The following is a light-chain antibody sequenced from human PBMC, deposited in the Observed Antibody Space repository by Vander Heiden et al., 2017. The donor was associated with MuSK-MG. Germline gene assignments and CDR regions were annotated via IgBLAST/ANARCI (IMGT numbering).Light chain of an antibody. J-gene: IGLJ2*01. V-gene: IGLV2-14*01. CDR2: DVS. CDR3: SSYTSSSNVV. Sequence: QSALTQPASLSGSPGQSITISCTGTSSDVVGYNYVSWYQPHPGKAPQLMIYDVSNRPSGVSNRFSGSKSGNTASLTISGLQAEDEADYYCSSYTSSSNVVFGGGTKVTVL. CDR1: SSDVVGYNY.